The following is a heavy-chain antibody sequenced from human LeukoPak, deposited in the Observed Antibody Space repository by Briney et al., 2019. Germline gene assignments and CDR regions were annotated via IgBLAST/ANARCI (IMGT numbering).Heavy chain of an antibody. CDR2: IIPMFGTA. J-gene: IGHJ5*02. D-gene: IGHD1-26*01. CDR3: ARDSYNGSYYDP. Sequence: SVKVSCKASGYNFTSYDINWVRQAPGQGLEWMGRIIPMFGTAYYAQNFQDRVTIITDESTTIAYMRLSSLRFEDTAVYYCARDSYNGSYYDPWGQGTLVAVSS. V-gene: IGHV1-69*05. CDR1: GYNFTSYD.